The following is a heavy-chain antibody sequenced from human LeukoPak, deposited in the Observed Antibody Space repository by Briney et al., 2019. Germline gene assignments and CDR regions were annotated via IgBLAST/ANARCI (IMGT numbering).Heavy chain of an antibody. J-gene: IGHJ4*02. D-gene: IGHD5-12*01. CDR1: GYSVINGYY. V-gene: IGHV4-38-2*01. CDR2: VYHSGST. CDR3: ARGNNGYDV. Sequence: SETLSLTCSVSGYSVINGYYWGWIRQPPGKGLEWVASVYHSGSTNYSPSLKGRVTISLDTSKNQLSLKLTSVTAADTAAYYCARGNNGYDVWGQGNLVTVSS.